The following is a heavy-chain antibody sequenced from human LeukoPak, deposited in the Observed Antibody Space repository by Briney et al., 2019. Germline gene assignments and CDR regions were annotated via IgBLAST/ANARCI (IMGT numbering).Heavy chain of an antibody. V-gene: IGHV3-7*01. CDR1: GFTFSSYS. Sequence: GGSLRLSCAASGFTFSSYSMNWVRQAPGKGLEWVANIKQDGSEKYYVDSVKGRFTISRDNAKNSLYLQMNSLRAEDTAVYYCAREGLDYWGQGTLVTVSS. CDR3: AREGLDY. J-gene: IGHJ4*02. CDR2: IKQDGSEK.